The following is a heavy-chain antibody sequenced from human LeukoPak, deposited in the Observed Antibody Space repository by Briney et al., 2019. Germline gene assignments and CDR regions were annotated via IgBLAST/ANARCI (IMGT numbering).Heavy chain of an antibody. V-gene: IGHV1-2*04. Sequence: ASVQVSCKASGYTFTGYYMHWVRQAPGQGLEWMGWINPNSGGTNYAQKFQGWVTMTRDTSISTAYMELSRLRSDDTAVYYCARDRYYDSSGYSSAGFAFDIWGQGTMVTVSS. CDR3: ARDRYYDSSGYSSAGFAFDI. CDR1: GYTFTGYY. CDR2: INPNSGGT. J-gene: IGHJ3*02. D-gene: IGHD3-22*01.